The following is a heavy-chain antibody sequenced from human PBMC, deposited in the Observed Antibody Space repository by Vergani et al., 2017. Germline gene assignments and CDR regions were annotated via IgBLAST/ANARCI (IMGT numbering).Heavy chain of an antibody. CDR1: GFTFSSYG. CDR3: AKRAIGRLIPSSSLMDV. D-gene: IGHD6-6*01. Sequence: QVQLVESGGGVVRPGGSLRLSCAASGFTFSSYGMHWVRQAPGKGLEWVAFIRYDGSNKYYADSVKGRFTISRDNSKNTLYLQMNSLRAEDTAVYYCAKRAIGRLIPSSSLMDVWGQGTTVTVSS. J-gene: IGHJ6*02. V-gene: IGHV3-30*02. CDR2: IRYDGSNK.